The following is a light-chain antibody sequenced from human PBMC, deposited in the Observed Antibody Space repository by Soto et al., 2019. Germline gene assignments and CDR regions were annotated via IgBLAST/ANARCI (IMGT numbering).Light chain of an antibody. CDR2: GAS. CDR3: QQYEAVVT. Sequence: EIVMTQSPATLSVSPGERATLSCRASQSITTNLVWYQQKAGQAPRLLIYGASTRATGIPARFSGSGSGTEFTLTISSLQSEDFAVYYCQQYEAVVTFGQGTKVEI. V-gene: IGKV3-15*01. J-gene: IGKJ1*01. CDR1: QSITTN.